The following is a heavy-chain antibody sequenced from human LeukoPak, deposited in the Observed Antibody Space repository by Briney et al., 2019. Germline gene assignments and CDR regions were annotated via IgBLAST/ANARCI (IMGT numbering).Heavy chain of an antibody. D-gene: IGHD2-15*01. CDR2: ISAYNGNT. CDR1: GYTFTSYG. J-gene: IGHJ5*02. CDR3: ARDGTDIVVVVAAAGPFDP. Sequence: ASVKVSCKASGYTFTSYGISWVRQAPGQGLEWMGWISAYNGNTNYAQKLQGRVTMTTDISTSTAYMELRSLRSDDTAVYYCARDGTDIVVVVAAAGPFDPWGQGTLVTVSS. V-gene: IGHV1-18*01.